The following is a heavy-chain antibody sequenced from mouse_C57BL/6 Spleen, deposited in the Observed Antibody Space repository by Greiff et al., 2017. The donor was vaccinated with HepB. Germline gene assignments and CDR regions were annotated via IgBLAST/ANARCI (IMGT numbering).Heavy chain of an antibody. J-gene: IGHJ2*01. D-gene: IGHD2-4*01. V-gene: IGHV1-63*01. CDR2: IYPGGGYT. CDR1: GYTFTNYW. Sequence: QVQLQQSGAELVRPGTSVKMSCKASGYTFTNYWIGWAKQRPGHGLEWIGDIYPGGGYTNYNEKFKGKATLTADKSSSTAYMQFSSLTSEDSAIYYCARWGYDYGDYFDYWGQGTTLTVSS. CDR3: ARWGYDYGDYFDY.